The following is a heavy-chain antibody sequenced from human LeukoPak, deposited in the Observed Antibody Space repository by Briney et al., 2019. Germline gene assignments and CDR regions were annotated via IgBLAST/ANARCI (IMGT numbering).Heavy chain of an antibody. V-gene: IGHV3-48*02. J-gene: IGHJ4*02. CDR2: ISDSSSTK. D-gene: IGHD4-17*01. CDR1: GFTFSSYS. CDR3: ARATYMTTVTLDY. Sequence: GGSLRLSCAASGFTFSSYSMNWVRQAPGKGLEWVSYISDSSSTKYYADSVKGRFTISRDNAKNSLCLQMTSLRDEDTAVYYGARATYMTTVTLDYRGQGTLVAVSS.